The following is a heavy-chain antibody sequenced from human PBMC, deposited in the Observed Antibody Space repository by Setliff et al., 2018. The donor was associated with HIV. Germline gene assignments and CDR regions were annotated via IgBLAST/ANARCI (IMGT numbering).Heavy chain of an antibody. Sequence: SETLSLTCTVSGDSVSSASYYWSWIRQPPGKGLEWIGYIYYSGTTKYNPSLKSRVTISVDTSKNQFSLNLTSVTAADTAVYYCARQSTTSRDFDSWGQGTLVTVSS. CDR2: IYYSGTT. CDR1: GDSVSSASYY. J-gene: IGHJ4*02. CDR3: ARQSTTSRDFDS. D-gene: IGHD2-2*01. V-gene: IGHV4-61*01.